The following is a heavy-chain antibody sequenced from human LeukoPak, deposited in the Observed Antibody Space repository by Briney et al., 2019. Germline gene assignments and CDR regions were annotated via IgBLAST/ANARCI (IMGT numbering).Heavy chain of an antibody. Sequence: SGPALVKPTQTLTLTCTFSGYSLSTSGMCVSWIRQPPGMALEWLDRIDWDDDKYYSTSLKTRLTISKYTSKNQVVLTMTNMDPVDTATYYCARTSSCSEKYFDYWGQGTLVTVSS. CDR2: IDWDDDK. CDR1: GYSLSTSGMC. CDR3: ARTSSCSEKYFDY. J-gene: IGHJ4*02. V-gene: IGHV2-70*11. D-gene: IGHD6-13*01.